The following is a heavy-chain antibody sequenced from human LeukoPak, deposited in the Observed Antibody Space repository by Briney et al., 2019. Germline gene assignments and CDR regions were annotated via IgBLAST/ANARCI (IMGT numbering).Heavy chain of an antibody. J-gene: IGHJ4*02. CDR1: GGTFSSYA. CDR2: IIPIFGTA. D-gene: IGHD2-2*01. V-gene: IGHV1-69*05. CDR3: ARGVPQPAAMWYYFDY. Sequence: SSAKVSCKASGGTFSSYAISWVRQAPGQGLEWMGGIIPIFGTANYAQKFQGRVTITTDESTSTAYMELSSLRSEDTAVYYCARGVPQPAAMWYYFDYWGQGTLVTVSS.